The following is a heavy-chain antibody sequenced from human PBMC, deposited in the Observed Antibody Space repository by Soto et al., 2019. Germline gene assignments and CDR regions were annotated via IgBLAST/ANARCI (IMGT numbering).Heavy chain of an antibody. J-gene: IGHJ3*02. CDR3: ARAADRFDFVWGCNDALAI. CDR1: GYRFTEFG. CDR2: SRADNSHP. Sequence: QVQLLQSGPEVKKPGASVKVSCRAFGYRFTEFGISWVRQAPGQGLEWVGWSRADNSHPNYAKSLQGRVNVTTDTSSNTAYMELTSLTSSDTAADYGARAADRFDFVWGCNDALAIWGLWTLVFVSS. D-gene: IGHD3-16*01. V-gene: IGHV1-18*01.